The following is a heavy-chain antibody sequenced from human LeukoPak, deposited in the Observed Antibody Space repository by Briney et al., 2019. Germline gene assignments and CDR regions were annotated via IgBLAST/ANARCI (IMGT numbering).Heavy chain of an antibody. J-gene: IGHJ4*02. CDR2: IIPIFGTA. D-gene: IGHD6-13*01. CDR1: GGTFSSYA. CDR3: ARDRGGSTAAAYIFDY. Sequence: SVKVSCKASGGTFSSYAISWVRQAPGQGLEWMGGIIPIFGTANYAQKFQGRVTITTDESTSTAYMELSSLRSEDTAVYYCARDRGGSTAAAYIFDYWGQGTLVTVSS. V-gene: IGHV1-69*05.